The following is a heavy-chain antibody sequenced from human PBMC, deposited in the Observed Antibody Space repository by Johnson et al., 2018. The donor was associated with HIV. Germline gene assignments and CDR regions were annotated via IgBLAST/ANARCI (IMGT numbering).Heavy chain of an antibody. J-gene: IGHJ3*02. CDR3: AKDRAAASDDAFDI. CDR2: ISWDGGST. Sequence: VQLVESGGGVVQPGGSLRLSCAASGFTFDDYAMHWVRQAPGKGLEWVSLISWDGGSTYYADSVKGRFTISRDNSKNSLYLQMNSLRAEDPAVYYCAKDRAAASDDAFDIWGQGTMVTVSS. D-gene: IGHD6-25*01. CDR1: GFTFDDYA. V-gene: IGHV3-43D*03.